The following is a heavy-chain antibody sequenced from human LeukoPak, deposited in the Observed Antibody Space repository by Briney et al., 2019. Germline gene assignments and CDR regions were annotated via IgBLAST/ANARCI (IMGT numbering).Heavy chain of an antibody. J-gene: IGHJ3*02. V-gene: IGHV3-23*01. Sequence: GGSLRLSCAASGFTFSSYAMSWVRQAPGKGLEWVSATSGSGGSTYYADSVKGRFTISRDNSKNTLHLQMNSLRAEDTAVYYCAKVGPMIVVVNPSNAFDIWGQGTMVTVSS. D-gene: IGHD3-22*01. CDR1: GFTFSSYA. CDR2: TSGSGGST. CDR3: AKVGPMIVVVNPSNAFDI.